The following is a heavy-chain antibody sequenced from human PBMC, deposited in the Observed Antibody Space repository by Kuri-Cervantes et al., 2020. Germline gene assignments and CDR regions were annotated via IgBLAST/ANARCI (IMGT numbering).Heavy chain of an antibody. CDR1: GFTFSSYA. CDR2: IWYDGSNK. D-gene: IGHD4-11*01. J-gene: IGHJ4*02. V-gene: IGHV3-30*18. CDR3: AKDGSYSNNLADFDY. Sequence: LSLTCAASGFTFSSYAMSWVRQAPGKGLEWVAVIWYDGSNKYYADSVKGRFTISRDNSKNTLYLQMNSLRAEDTAVYYCAKDGSYSNNLADFDYWGQGTLVTVSS.